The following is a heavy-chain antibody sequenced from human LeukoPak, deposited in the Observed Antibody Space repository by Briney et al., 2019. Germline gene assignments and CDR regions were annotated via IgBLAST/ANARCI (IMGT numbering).Heavy chain of an antibody. CDR3: ARGLYDSSGYPYFGY. D-gene: IGHD3-22*01. J-gene: IGHJ4*02. V-gene: IGHV4-59*01. CDR2: IYYSGST. Sequence: SETLSLTCTVSGGSISSYYWSWIRQPPGKGLEWIGYIYYSGSTNYNPSLKSRVTISVVTSKNQFSLKLSSVTAADTAVYYCARGLYDSSGYPYFGYWGQGTLVTVSS. CDR1: GGSISSYY.